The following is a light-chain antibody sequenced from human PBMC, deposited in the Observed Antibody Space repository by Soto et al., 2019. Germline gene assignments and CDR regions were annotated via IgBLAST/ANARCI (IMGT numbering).Light chain of an antibody. V-gene: IGKV1-39*01. J-gene: IGKJ1*01. Sequence: DVQMTQSASSLSASVVDRFTITCRASQSISSYLNWYAQKPREAPKLLIYAESSLQSGVPSRFSGSGSGTDFTLTISSLQPEDFATYYRQQSYSTPITFGQGTKVDI. CDR3: QQSYSTPIT. CDR2: AES. CDR1: QSISSY.